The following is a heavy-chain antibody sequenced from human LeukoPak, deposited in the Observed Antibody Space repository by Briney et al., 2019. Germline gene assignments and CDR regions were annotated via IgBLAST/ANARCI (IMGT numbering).Heavy chain of an antibody. J-gene: IGHJ6*03. CDR1: GYTFTSYA. D-gene: IGHD3-22*01. Sequence: ASVKVSCKASGYTFTSYAMNWVRQAPGQGLEWMGWINTNTGNPTYAQGFTGRFVFSLDTSVSTAYLQISSLKAEDTAVYYCARVAGYSYYYYYYMDVWGRGTTVTVSS. CDR3: ARVAGYSYYYYYYMDV. V-gene: IGHV7-4-1*02. CDR2: INTNTGNP.